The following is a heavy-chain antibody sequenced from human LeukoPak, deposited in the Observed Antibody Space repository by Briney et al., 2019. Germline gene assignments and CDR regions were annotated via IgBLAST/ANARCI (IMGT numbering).Heavy chain of an antibody. J-gene: IGHJ3*02. D-gene: IGHD1-26*01. CDR1: GFTFSSYE. CDR3: ARGCCSGSCTLHHAFDI. CDR2: ISSSGSTI. V-gene: IGHV3-48*03. Sequence: GGSLRLSCAASGFTFSSYEMNWVRQAPGKGLEWVSYISSSGSTIYYADSVKGRFTISRDNAKNSLYLQMNSLRAEDTAVYYCARGCCSGSCTLHHAFDIWGQGTMVTVSS.